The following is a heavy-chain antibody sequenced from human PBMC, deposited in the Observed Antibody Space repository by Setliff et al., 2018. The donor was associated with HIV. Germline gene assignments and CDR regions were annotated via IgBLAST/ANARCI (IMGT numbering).Heavy chain of an antibody. V-gene: IGHV4-39*01. CDR1: GDSTNSANSY. D-gene: IGHD3-10*01. CDR3: ARHTTWFSGYFDN. Sequence: SETLSLTCAVYGDSTNSANSYWGWIRQPPGKGLEWVATVYNTGRTFYNPSLQSRFTISIDTSRHQFSLKVTSVTAADTAVYYCARHTTWFSGYFDNWGQGALVTVSS. J-gene: IGHJ4*02. CDR2: VYNTGRT.